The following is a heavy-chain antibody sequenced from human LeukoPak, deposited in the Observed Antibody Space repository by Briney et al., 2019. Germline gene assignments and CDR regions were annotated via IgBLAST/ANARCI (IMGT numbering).Heavy chain of an antibody. CDR1: GYSFTKFG. Sequence: ASVKVSCKASGYSFTKFGISWVRQAPGRGLEWVGWIYNGNTKYTQSLQGRVTMTTDTSTSTAYMELRSLISDDRAVYYCAREILGGFNPGAYWGQGTLVTVSS. J-gene: IGHJ4*02. CDR3: AREILGGFNPGAY. V-gene: IGHV1-18*01. CDR2: IYNGNT. D-gene: IGHD1-14*01.